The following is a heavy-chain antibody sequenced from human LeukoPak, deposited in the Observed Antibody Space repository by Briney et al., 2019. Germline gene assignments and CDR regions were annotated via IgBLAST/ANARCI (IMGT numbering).Heavy chain of an antibody. J-gene: IGHJ4*02. Sequence: PGGSLRLSCAASGFTFSSHAMHWVRQAPGKGLEWVAVISYDGTNKYYADSVKGQFTISRDNSKNTLYLQMNSLRAEDTAVYSCARDLVTGGSGSRQFTAGDYWGQGTLVTVSS. CDR3: ARDLVTGGSGSRQFTAGDY. CDR1: GFTFSSHA. D-gene: IGHD3-10*01. V-gene: IGHV3-30*04. CDR2: ISYDGTNK.